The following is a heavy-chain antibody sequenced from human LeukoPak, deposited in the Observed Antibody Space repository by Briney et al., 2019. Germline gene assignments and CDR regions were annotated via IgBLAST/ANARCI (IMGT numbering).Heavy chain of an antibody. J-gene: IGHJ3*02. D-gene: IGHD6-19*01. CDR1: GFTFSSYA. Sequence: GGSLRLSCAASGFTFSSYAMSWVRQAPGKGLEWVSAISGSGGSTYYADSVKGRFTISRDNSKNTLYLQMNSLRAEDTAVYYCAKHFTCGWYSSDAFDIWGQGTMVTVSS. V-gene: IGHV3-23*01. CDR3: AKHFTCGWYSSDAFDI. CDR2: ISGSGGST.